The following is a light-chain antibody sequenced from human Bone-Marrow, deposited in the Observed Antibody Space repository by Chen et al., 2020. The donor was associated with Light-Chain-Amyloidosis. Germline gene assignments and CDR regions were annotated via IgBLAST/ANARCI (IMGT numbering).Light chain of an antibody. Sequence: SYELTQPPSVSVAPGQTAWITCSGDDLPTKYAYWYKQKPGQAPVLVIHRDTERPSGISERFSGSSSGTTATLTISGVQAEDEADYHCQSADSSGTYEVIFGGGTKLTVL. J-gene: IGLJ2*01. CDR1: DLPTKY. V-gene: IGLV3-25*03. CDR2: RDT. CDR3: QSADSSGTYEVI.